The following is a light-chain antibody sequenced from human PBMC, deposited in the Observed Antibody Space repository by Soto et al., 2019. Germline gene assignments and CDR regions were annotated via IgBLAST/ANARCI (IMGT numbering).Light chain of an antibody. J-gene: IGKJ2*01. Sequence: DIQMTQSPSTLSASVGDRVTITCRASQSISGWLAWYQQKPGKAPKLLIYDASTLESGVPSRFSGSGSGTDFTLTIRSLQPDDFATYYCQQYADYPYTFGQGTKLEIK. CDR2: DAS. V-gene: IGKV1-5*01. CDR1: QSISGW. CDR3: QQYADYPYT.